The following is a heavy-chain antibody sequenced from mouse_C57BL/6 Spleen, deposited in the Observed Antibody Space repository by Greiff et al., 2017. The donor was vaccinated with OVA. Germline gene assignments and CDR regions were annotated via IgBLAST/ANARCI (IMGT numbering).Heavy chain of an antibody. CDR1: GFTFSDYY. D-gene: IGHD2-3*01. Sequence: EVHLVESEGGLVQPGSSMKLSCTASGFTFSDYYMAWVRQVPEKGLEWVANINYDGSSTYYLDSLKSRFIISRDNAKNILYLQMSSLKSEDTATYYCARDGYSLAMDYWGQGTSVTVSS. CDR3: ARDGYSLAMDY. J-gene: IGHJ4*01. V-gene: IGHV5-16*01. CDR2: INYDGSST.